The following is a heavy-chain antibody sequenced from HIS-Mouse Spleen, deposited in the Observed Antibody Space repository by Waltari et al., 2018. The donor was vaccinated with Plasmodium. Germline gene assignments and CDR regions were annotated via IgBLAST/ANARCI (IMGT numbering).Heavy chain of an antibody. V-gene: IGHV3-7*01. D-gene: IGHD6-13*01. CDR2: IKQDGSEK. J-gene: IGHJ2*01. Sequence: EVQLVESGGGLVQPGGSLRLSCAASGFTFSSYWMSWVRQAPGKGLECVANIKQDGSEKYFLESMKGRFTISRDNAKNSLYLQMNSLRAEDTAVYYCASSWYWCFDLWGRGTLVTVSS. CDR3: ASSWYWCFDL. CDR1: GFTFSSYW.